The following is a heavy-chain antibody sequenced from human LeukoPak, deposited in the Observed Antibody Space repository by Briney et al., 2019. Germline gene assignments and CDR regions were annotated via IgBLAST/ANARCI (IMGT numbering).Heavy chain of an antibody. V-gene: IGHV5-51*01. CDR1: GYSFTSYW. J-gene: IGHJ4*02. CDR3: ATVDTAPGY. Sequence: GESLKISCKGSGYSFTSYWIGWVRQMPGKGLEWMGIIYPGDSHITYSPSFQGQVTISADKSISTAYLQWSSLKALDTAMYYCATVDTAPGYWGQGTLVTVSS. D-gene: IGHD5-18*01. CDR2: IYPGDSHI.